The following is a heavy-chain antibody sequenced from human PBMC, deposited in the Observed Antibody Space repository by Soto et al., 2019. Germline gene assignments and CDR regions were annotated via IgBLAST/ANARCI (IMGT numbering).Heavy chain of an antibody. J-gene: IGHJ6*03. V-gene: IGHV4-59*01. CDR1: GDSISSSY. D-gene: IGHD3-3*01. Sequence: SETLSRTCTVSGDSISSSYWNWIRQAPGKGLEWIGYIDDTGSTNYNPSLKSRVTLSVDPSNNQYSLKLSSVTAADTAVYYCARGVLEWLLRDSYYYYMDVWGKGTTVTVSS. CDR3: ARGVLEWLLRDSYYYYMDV. CDR2: IDDTGST.